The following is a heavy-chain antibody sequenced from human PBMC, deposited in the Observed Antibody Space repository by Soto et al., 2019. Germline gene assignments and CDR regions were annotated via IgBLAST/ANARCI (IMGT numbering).Heavy chain of an antibody. CDR1: GFTFSSYD. CDR2: VGNAGDT. V-gene: IGHV3-13*01. Sequence: EVQLVESGGGLVQPGGSLRVSCAASGFTFSSYDMHWVRQITGKGLEWVAAVGNAGDTYYPRSVKGRFTISRENVKNSLHLQMNSLRAEDTAVYYCVRAGGVGATWSWFDPWGQGTLVTVSS. J-gene: IGHJ5*02. CDR3: VRAGGVGATWSWFDP. D-gene: IGHD1-26*01.